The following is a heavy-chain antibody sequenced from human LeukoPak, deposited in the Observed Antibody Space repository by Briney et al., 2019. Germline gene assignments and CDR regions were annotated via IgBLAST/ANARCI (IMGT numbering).Heavy chain of an antibody. V-gene: IGHV3-23*01. D-gene: IGHD5-24*01. CDR2: ISGSGGST. CDR1: GFTFSSYA. CDR3: AKEDGYNFPYYYYGMDV. J-gene: IGHJ6*02. Sequence: PGGSLRLSCAASGFTFSSYAMSWVRQAPGKGLEWVSAISGSGGSTYYADSVKGRFTISRDNSKNTLYLQMNSLRAEDTAVYYCAKEDGYNFPYYYYGMDVWGQGTTVTVSS.